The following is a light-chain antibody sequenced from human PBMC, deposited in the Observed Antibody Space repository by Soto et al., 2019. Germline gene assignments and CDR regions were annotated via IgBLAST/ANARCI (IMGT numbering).Light chain of an antibody. CDR1: QTVSSY. CDR2: GAS. J-gene: IGKJ5*01. CDR3: QQYGTSPIT. Sequence: ENALTQSPGTLPLSPGERATLSCRASQTVSSYLTWYQQRPGQAPRLLIYGASKRATGIPDRFSGSGSGTDFTLTISRLEPEDFALYYCQQYGTSPITFGQGTRLEIK. V-gene: IGKV3-20*01.